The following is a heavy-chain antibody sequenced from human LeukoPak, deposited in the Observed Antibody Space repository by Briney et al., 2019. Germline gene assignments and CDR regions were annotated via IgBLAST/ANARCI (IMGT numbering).Heavy chain of an antibody. CDR3: AKDGRYCSSNTCYQYFDS. J-gene: IGHJ4*02. Sequence: KTGGSLRLSCAASGFTFSNAWMSWVRQAPGKGLEWVGRIKSKTDGGTTDYAAPVKGRFTISRDDSKNTLYLQMNSLKTEDTAVYYCAKDGRYCSSNTCYQYFDSWGQGALVTVSS. CDR2: IKSKTDGGTT. D-gene: IGHD2-2*01. V-gene: IGHV3-15*01. CDR1: GFTFSNAW.